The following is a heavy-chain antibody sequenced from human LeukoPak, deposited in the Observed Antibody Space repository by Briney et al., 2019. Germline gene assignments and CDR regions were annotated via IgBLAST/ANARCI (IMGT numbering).Heavy chain of an antibody. CDR3: ARVLGQASYFDY. CDR2: ISAYNGNT. Sequence: ASVKVSCKASGYTFTSYGISWVRQAPGQGLEWMGWISAYNGNTNYAQKFQGWVTMTRDTSISTAYMELSRLRSDDTAVYYCARVLGQASYFDYWGQGTLVTVSS. CDR1: GYTFTSYG. D-gene: IGHD2/OR15-2a*01. J-gene: IGHJ4*02. V-gene: IGHV1-18*01.